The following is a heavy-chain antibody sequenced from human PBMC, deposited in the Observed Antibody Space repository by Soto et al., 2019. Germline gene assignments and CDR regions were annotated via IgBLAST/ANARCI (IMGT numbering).Heavy chain of an antibody. CDR1: GGSISSSSYY. J-gene: IGHJ4*02. V-gene: IGHV4-39*01. Sequence: TSETLSLTCTVSGGSISSSSYYWGWIRQPPGKGLEWIGSIYYSGSAYYNPSLKSRVTISVDTSKNQFSLKLSSVTAADTAVYYCARLSITMIVADSFDYWGQGTLVTVSS. D-gene: IGHD3-22*01. CDR3: ARLSITMIVADSFDY. CDR2: IYYSGSA.